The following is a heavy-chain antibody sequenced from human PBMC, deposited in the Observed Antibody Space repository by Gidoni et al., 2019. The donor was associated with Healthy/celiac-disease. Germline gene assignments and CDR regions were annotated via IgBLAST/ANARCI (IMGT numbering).Heavy chain of an antibody. D-gene: IGHD2-15*01. Sequence: QVQLQESGPDLVKPSQTLSLTCTVSGGSIRSGGYYWSVIRQHTEKGLEWIGDIYYSGSTQYNPSLKRRGTISVDTSKNQFSLKRSFGTAADTAVYYCASGAGRDGDNSFDYWGQGTLVTVSS. CDR3: ASGAGRDGDNSFDY. J-gene: IGHJ4*02. CDR1: GGSIRSGGYY. V-gene: IGHV4-31*03. CDR2: IYYSGST.